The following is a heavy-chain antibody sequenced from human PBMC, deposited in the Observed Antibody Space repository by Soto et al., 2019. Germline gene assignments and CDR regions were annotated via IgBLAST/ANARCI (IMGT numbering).Heavy chain of an antibody. V-gene: IGHV3-30*03. D-gene: IGHD3-22*01. Sequence: GGSLRLSCAASGFTFSSYGMHWVRQAPGKGLEWVAVISYDGSNKYYADSVKGRFTISRDNAKNSLYLQMNSLRAEDTALYYCAREYYDSSGYYSLDVWGQGTTVTVSS. J-gene: IGHJ6*02. CDR2: ISYDGSNK. CDR1: GFTFSSYG. CDR3: AREYYDSSGYYSLDV.